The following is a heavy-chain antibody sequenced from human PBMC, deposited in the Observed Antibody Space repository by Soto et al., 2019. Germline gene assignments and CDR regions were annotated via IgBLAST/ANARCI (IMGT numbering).Heavy chain of an antibody. V-gene: IGHV4-4*07. J-gene: IGHJ4*02. D-gene: IGHD3-10*01. CDR3: ARDIGSYAYGEGY. CDR1: GGSINSYW. Sequence: PSETLSLTXSVSGGSINSYWWSWIRQPAGKGLEWIGRVYSSGTTDYNPSLNSRATLSVETSKNQFSLKLSSVTAADTAVYYCARDIGSYAYGEGYWGQGIQVTVS. CDR2: VYSSGTT.